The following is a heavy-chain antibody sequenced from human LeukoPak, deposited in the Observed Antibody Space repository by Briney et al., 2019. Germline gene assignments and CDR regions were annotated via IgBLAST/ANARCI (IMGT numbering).Heavy chain of an antibody. CDR3: AKVSSTLASAGALSFDF. CDR1: GYTFTDYF. D-gene: IGHD6-13*01. Sequence: ASVTLSCKASGYTFTDYFIHWVQQAPGKGREWMGHVDPEDGEPVYADKFRGRVTFRADTSTDTVFLDLSSLTSDDTAVYYCAKVSSTLASAGALSFDFWGQGTLVTVSS. V-gene: IGHV1-69-2*01. J-gene: IGHJ4*02. CDR2: VDPEDGEP.